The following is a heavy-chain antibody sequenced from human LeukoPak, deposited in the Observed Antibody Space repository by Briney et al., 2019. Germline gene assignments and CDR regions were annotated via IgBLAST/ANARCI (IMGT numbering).Heavy chain of an antibody. D-gene: IGHD6-19*01. CDR3: ARESDSGYSSSFNWFDP. Sequence: ASVKVSCKASGYSFTSYYMHWVRQAPGQGLEWMGIINPSGGSTNYAQKFQGRVTMTRDTSTRTVYVELSSLRSEDTAVYYCARESDSGYSSSFNWFDPWGQGTLVTVSS. CDR2: INPSGGST. V-gene: IGHV1-46*01. CDR1: GYSFTSYY. J-gene: IGHJ5*02.